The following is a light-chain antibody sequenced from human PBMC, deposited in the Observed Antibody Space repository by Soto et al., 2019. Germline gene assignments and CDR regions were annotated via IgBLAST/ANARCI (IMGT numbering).Light chain of an antibody. CDR2: GAS. Sequence: EIVMTQSPATLSVSPGERATLSCRASQSVSSNLAWYQQKPGQAPRLLIYGASTRATAIPARFSGSGSGTGFTLTISSLQSEDFAVYCCQPYNNWPPWTFGQGTKVEIK. CDR1: QSVSSN. J-gene: IGKJ1*01. CDR3: QPYNNWPPWT. V-gene: IGKV3-15*01.